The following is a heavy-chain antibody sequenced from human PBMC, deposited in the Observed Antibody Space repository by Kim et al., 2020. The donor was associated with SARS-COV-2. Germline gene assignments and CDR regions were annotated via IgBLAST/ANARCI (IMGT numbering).Heavy chain of an antibody. V-gene: IGHV3-23*01. J-gene: IGHJ4*02. CDR3: AKRVKTGTPGVLDY. Sequence: GGSLRLSCSASGFSFSDYAMNWVRQAPGKGLEWLSSITGSSDYTYYTDSVKGRVTISRDNTRNTLFFQMNNLQAEDTAEYYCAKRVKTGTPGVLDYWGQGVLVTVSS. CDR2: ITGSSDYT. CDR1: GFSFSDYA. D-gene: IGHD1-7*01.